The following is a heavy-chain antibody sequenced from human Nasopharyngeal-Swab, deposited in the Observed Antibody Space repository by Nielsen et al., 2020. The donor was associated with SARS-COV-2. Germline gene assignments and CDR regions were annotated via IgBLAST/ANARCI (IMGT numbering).Heavy chain of an antibody. CDR1: GFNFNNYG. CDR3: AKRKEILWLGSQRHGMDV. CDR2: ISYEGSIK. V-gene: IGHV3-30*18. J-gene: IGHJ6*02. Sequence: GESLKISCAASGFNFNNYGMHWVRQALGKGLEWVALISYEGSIKHYADYVEGRFTISRDSSKNTLFLQMNSLRPEDTAVYFCAKRKEILWLGSQRHGMDVWGQGTTVTVSS. D-gene: IGHD3-10*01.